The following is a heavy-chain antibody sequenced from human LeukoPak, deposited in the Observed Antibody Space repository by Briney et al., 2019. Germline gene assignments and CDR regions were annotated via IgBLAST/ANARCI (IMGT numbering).Heavy chain of an antibody. D-gene: IGHD3-3*01. J-gene: IGHJ4*02. CDR3: ARTHIPQYDFWTASI. CDR1: GFTFSTYG. V-gene: IGHV3-21*01. CDR2: ISSISTYR. Sequence: GGSLRLSCEASGFTFSTYGMICVRQAPGKGPEWVSSISSISTYRHYADAVKGRFTISRDNTKNSLYLQMDSLRVEDTAVYYCARTHIPQYDFWTASIWGQGTLVAVSS.